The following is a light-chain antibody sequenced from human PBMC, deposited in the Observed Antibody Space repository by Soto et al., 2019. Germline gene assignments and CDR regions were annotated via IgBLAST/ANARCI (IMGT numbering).Light chain of an antibody. V-gene: IGLV2-14*01. Sequence: QSALTQPASVSGSPGRSITISCTGTSSDVGGYNYVSWYQQHPGKAPKLMIFEVSNRPSGVSNRFSGSKSGNTASLTISGLQAEDEADYYCSSYTTTTWVLGGATKLTV. CDR3: SSYTTTTWV. J-gene: IGLJ3*02. CDR1: SSDVGGYNY. CDR2: EVS.